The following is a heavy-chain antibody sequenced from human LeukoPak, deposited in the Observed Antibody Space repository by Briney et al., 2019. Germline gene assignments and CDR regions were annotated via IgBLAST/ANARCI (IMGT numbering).Heavy chain of an antibody. J-gene: IGHJ4*02. CDR1: GFTFSSYA. CDR3: VAISVAGTTFLDF. CDR2: ISGSGVST. D-gene: IGHD6-19*01. Sequence: GGSLRLSCAASGFTFSSYAMSWVRQAPGKGLECVSVISGSGVSTFYADSVRGRFTISRDNSANSLYLHLTNLRTEDSALYYCVAISVAGTTFLDFWGQGTLVTVSS. V-gene: IGHV3-23*01.